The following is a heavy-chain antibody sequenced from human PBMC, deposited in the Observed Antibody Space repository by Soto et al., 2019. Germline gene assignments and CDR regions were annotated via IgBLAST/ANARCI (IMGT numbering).Heavy chain of an antibody. V-gene: IGHV3-23*01. CDR1: GFTFSDYY. J-gene: IGHJ5*02. D-gene: IGHD6-13*01. CDR2: ISGSGGST. CDR3: ANPSGIAAGGIHIGFDP. Sequence: GGSLRLSCAASGFTFSDYYMSWIRQAPGKGLEWVSAISGSGGSTYYADSVKGRFTISRDNSKNTLYLQMNSLRAEDTAVYYCANPSGIAAGGIHIGFDPGGKGPQVTVSS.